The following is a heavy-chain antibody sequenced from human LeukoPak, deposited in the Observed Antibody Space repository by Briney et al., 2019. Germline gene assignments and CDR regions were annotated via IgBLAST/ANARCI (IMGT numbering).Heavy chain of an antibody. CDR3: ARGGASSRWLNS. Sequence: PSETLSLTCTVSGGSISSGGYYWSWIRQHPGKGLEWIGYIYYSGSTYYNPSLKSRVTISVDTSKNQFSLRLSSVTAADTAVYYCARGGASSRWLNSWGQGTLVTVSS. V-gene: IGHV4-31*03. D-gene: IGHD5-12*01. J-gene: IGHJ4*02. CDR1: GGSISSGGYY. CDR2: IYYSGST.